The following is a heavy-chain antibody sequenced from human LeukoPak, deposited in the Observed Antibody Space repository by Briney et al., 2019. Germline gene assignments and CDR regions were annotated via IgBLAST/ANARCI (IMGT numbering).Heavy chain of an antibody. V-gene: IGHV1-69*02. CDR1: GGTFSSYT. Sequence: ASVKVSCKAPGGTFSSYTISWVRQAPGQGLEWMGRIIPILGIANYAQKFQGRVTITADKSTSTAYMELSSLRSEDTAVYYCARGHADIVVVPAAILNPYNWFDPWGQGTLVTVSS. CDR3: ARGHADIVVVPAAILNPYNWFDP. D-gene: IGHD2-2*01. CDR2: IIPILGIA. J-gene: IGHJ5*02.